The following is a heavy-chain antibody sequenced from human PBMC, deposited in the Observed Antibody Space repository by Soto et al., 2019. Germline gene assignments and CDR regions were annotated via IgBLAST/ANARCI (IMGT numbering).Heavy chain of an antibody. CDR3: ARLYYFDSSGYYGGFDY. CDR1: GYNFTSYW. J-gene: IGHJ4*02. Sequence: PGESLRISCKGSGYNFTSYWIGWVRQMPGKGLEWMGIIYPGDSDTRYSPSFQGQVTISADKSISTAYLQWSSLKASDTAMYYCARLYYFDSSGYYGGFDYWGQGTLVTVSS. V-gene: IGHV5-51*01. CDR2: IYPGDSDT. D-gene: IGHD3-22*01.